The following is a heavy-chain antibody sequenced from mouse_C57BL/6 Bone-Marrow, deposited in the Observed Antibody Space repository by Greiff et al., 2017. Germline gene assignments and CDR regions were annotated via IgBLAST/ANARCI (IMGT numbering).Heavy chain of an antibody. V-gene: IGHV1-53*01. Sequence: QVQLQQPGTELVKPGASVKLSCKASGYTFTSYWMHWVKQRPGQGLEWIGNINPSNGGTNYNEKFKSKAILTVDTSSNTAYMQLSSLTSEDSAVFYCARAGPLGRSFDDWGQGTTLTVSS. CDR3: ARAGPLGRSFDD. CDR2: INPSNGGT. J-gene: IGHJ2*01. CDR1: GYTFTSYW. D-gene: IGHD4-1*01.